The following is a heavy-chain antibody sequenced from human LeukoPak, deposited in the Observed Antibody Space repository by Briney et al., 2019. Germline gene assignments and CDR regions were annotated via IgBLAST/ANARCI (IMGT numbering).Heavy chain of an antibody. D-gene: IGHD6-13*01. V-gene: IGHV4-4*02. CDR1: GGSISSSNW. CDR2: IYHSGST. Sequence: PSETLSLTCAVSGGSISSSNWWSWVRQPPGKGLEWIGEIYHSGSTNYNPSLKSRVTISVDKSKNQFSLKLSSVTAADTAVYYCASAYSSSWKYYFDYWGQGTLVTVPS. CDR3: ASAYSSSWKYYFDY. J-gene: IGHJ4*02.